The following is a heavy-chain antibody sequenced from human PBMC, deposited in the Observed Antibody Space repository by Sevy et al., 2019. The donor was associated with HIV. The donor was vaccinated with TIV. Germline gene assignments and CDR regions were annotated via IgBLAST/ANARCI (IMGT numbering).Heavy chain of an antibody. Sequence: GESLKISCAVSGFTFGNYAMSWGRQAAGKGLELVSSITSSGDTQYYTDSVKGRFTISRDNSKNTLYLQMNSLRAEDTAVYFCAKEQGYYYDRTGEYYFDYWGQGTMVTVSS. CDR1: GFTFGNYA. D-gene: IGHD3-22*01. J-gene: IGHJ4*02. V-gene: IGHV3-23*01. CDR2: ITSSGDTQ. CDR3: AKEQGYYYDRTGEYYFDY.